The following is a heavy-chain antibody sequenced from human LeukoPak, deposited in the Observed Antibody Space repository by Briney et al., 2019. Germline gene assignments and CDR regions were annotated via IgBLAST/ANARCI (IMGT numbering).Heavy chain of an antibody. CDR3: AKDEDPYYYDSTASDY. V-gene: IGHV3-23*01. J-gene: IGHJ4*02. CDR1: GFTFSSYG. CDR2: ISGSGGST. Sequence: GGSLRLSCAASGFTFSSYGMSWVRQAPGKGLEWVSAISGSGGSTYYADSVRGRFTISRDNSKNTLYLQMNNLRAEDTAVYCCAKDEDPYYYDSTASDYWGQGTLVTVSS. D-gene: IGHD3-22*01.